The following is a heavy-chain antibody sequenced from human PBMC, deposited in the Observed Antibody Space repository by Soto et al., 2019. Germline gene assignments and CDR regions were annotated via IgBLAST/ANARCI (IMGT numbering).Heavy chain of an antibody. CDR2: FYYSGST. V-gene: IGHV4-31*03. J-gene: IGHJ6*02. CDR1: GASITNGGYY. CDR3: AVLEQTGYYYYYGMDV. D-gene: IGHD3-9*01. Sequence: TLSLTCSVSGASITNGGYYWTWIRQHPGKGLEWIGYFYYSGSTYYNPSLKSRLTISVDSSTNQISLKVGSVTAADTAVYYCAVLEQTGYYYYYGMDVWGQGTTVTVSS.